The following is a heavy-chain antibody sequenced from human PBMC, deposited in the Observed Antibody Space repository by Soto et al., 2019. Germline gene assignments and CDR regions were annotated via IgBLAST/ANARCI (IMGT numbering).Heavy chain of an antibody. D-gene: IGHD4-17*01. CDR1: GFTFSSYG. V-gene: IGHV3-30*18. CDR3: AKDTHGDYAFDY. J-gene: IGHJ4*02. CDR2: ISYDGSNK. Sequence: GGSLRLSCAASGFTFSSYGMHWVRQAPGKGLEWVAVISYDGSNKYYADSVKGRFTISRDNSKNTLYLQMNSLRAEDTAVYYCAKDTHGDYAFDYWGQGTLVTVSS.